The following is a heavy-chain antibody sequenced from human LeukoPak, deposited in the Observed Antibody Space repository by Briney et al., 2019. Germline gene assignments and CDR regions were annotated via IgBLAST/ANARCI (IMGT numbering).Heavy chain of an antibody. CDR2: ISASGSYT. CDR1: GFTFSDYY. CDR3: AREDKWYFDL. J-gene: IGHJ2*01. Sequence: KPGGSLRLSCAASGFTFSDYYMSWIRQAPGKGLEWVLKISASGSYTNDADSVKGRFTISRDNAKNSLYLHMNSLRAEDTAVYYCAREDKWYFDLWGRGTLVTVSS. V-gene: IGHV3-11*05.